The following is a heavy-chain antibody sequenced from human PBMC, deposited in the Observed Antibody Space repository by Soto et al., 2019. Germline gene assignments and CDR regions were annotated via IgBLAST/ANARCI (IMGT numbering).Heavy chain of an antibody. V-gene: IGHV1-18*01. D-gene: IGHD5-12*01. CDR1: GYTFSNYD. Sequence: VQLMQSGAEVKKPGASVKVSCKASGYTFSNYDINWVRQAPGQGLEWMGRVSVYNSNINYARKLQGRLTMTTDTSTSTAYMELRSLRSDDTAVYYCARGNGYDYGASDYWGQGTLVTVSS. CDR2: VSVYNSNI. CDR3: ARGNGYDYGASDY. J-gene: IGHJ4*02.